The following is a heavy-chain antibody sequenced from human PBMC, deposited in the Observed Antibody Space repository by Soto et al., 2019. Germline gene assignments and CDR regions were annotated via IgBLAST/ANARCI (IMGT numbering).Heavy chain of an antibody. CDR1: GGSISSGDYY. V-gene: IGHV4-30-4*01. Sequence: KTSETLSLTCTVSGGSISSGDYYWSWIRQPPGKGLEWIGYIYYSGSTYYNPSLKSRVTISVDTSKNQFSLKLSSVTAADTAVYYCARVPITMVRGVRPHYFDYWGQGTLVTVSS. D-gene: IGHD3-10*01. J-gene: IGHJ4*02. CDR2: IYYSGST. CDR3: ARVPITMVRGVRPHYFDY.